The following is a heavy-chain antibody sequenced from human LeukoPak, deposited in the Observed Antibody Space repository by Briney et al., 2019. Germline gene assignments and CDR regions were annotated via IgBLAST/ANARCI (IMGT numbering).Heavy chain of an antibody. Sequence: GEPRKIPGKGFGNSFANYWIGWVRQMPGKGLEWIGIIYPGGSVLHYSPSFRGQVTFSADTSINTAYLPWTGLKTSDSAMYYCACRRYIDTASAPWGQGTLVTVSS. CDR1: GNSFANYW. CDR2: IYPGGSVL. D-gene: IGHD1-14*01. V-gene: IGHV5-51*03. CDR3: ACRRYIDTASAP. J-gene: IGHJ5*02.